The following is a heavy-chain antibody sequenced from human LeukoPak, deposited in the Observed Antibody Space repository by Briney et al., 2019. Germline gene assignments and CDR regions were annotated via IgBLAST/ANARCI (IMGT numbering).Heavy chain of an antibody. J-gene: IGHJ4*02. CDR1: GFTLSSYW. D-gene: IGHD3-22*01. V-gene: IGHV3-74*01. CDR2: INRDGSYT. CDR3: ARGGHYYDSSSPDDY. Sequence: GGSLRLSCAASGFTLSSYWMHWVRQAPGKGLVWVSRINRDGSYTSYADSVKGRFTISRDNAKNTLYLQMNSLRAEDTAVYYCARGGHYYDSSSPDDYWGQGTLVTVSS.